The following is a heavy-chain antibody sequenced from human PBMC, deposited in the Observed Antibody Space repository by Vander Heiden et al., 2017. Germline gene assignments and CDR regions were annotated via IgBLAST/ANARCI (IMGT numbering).Heavy chain of an antibody. CDR2: INPAGGST. V-gene: IGHV1-46*01. Sequence: QVQMVQSGAEVKKPGASVKISCKASGYTFTNYYIHWVRQAPGQGLGWMGIINPAGGSTSYTQKFQGRVTMTRDTSTSTVHMELSSLRSEDTAVYYCARCARTVAGTPKYWGQGTLVTVSS. D-gene: IGHD6-19*01. J-gene: IGHJ4*02. CDR3: ARCARTVAGTPKY. CDR1: GYTFTNYY.